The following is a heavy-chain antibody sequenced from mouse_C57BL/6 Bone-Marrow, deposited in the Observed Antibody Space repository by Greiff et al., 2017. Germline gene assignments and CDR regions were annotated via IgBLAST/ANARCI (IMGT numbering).Heavy chain of an antibody. J-gene: IGHJ4*01. CDR3: ARLGSTMITPRTYYAMDY. CDR1: GYTFTSYW. CDR2: IDPSDSYT. Sequence: QVQLKQPGAELVRPGTSVKLSCKASGYTFTSYWMHWVKQRPGQGLEWIGVIDPSDSYTNYNQKFKGKATLTVDTSSSTAYMQLSSLTSEDSAVYYCARLGSTMITPRTYYAMDYWGQGTSVTVSS. D-gene: IGHD2-4*01. V-gene: IGHV1-59*01.